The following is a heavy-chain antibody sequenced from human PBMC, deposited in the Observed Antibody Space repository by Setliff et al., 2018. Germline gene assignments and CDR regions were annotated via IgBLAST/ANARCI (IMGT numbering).Heavy chain of an antibody. D-gene: IGHD3-3*01. V-gene: IGHV4-39*07. Sequence: SETLSLTCTVSGGSISSGNYYWGWIRQPPGKGLEWIGSIYYSGSTYYNPSLKSRVTISVDTSKNHFSLKLSSVTAADTAVYYCARVKDRYDFWSGYYYYYYMDVWGKGTTVTVSS. CDR1: GGSISSGNYY. J-gene: IGHJ6*03. CDR3: ARVKDRYDFWSGYYYYYYMDV. CDR2: IYYSGST.